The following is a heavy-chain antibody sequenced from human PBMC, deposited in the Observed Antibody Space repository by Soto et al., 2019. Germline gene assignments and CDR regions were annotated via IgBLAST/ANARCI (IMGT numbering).Heavy chain of an antibody. V-gene: IGHV4-30-4*01. D-gene: IGHD3-16*01. CDR3: ARGGGFDS. CDR2: IYYSGRS. Sequence: QLQESGPGLVKPSQTLSLTCTVSGDSISSGDNYWSWIRQPPGKGLEWIGYIYYSGRSYYKPSLKSGVTMSVDTSKNQFSLTLTSVTAADTAVYYCARGGGFDSWGRGTLVTVSS. J-gene: IGHJ4*02. CDR1: GDSISSGDNY.